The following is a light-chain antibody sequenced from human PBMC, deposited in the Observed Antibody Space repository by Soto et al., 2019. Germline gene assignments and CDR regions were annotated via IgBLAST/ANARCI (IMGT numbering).Light chain of an antibody. V-gene: IGKV3-11*01. CDR3: HQRRQWPLT. J-gene: IGKJ4*01. CDR1: QNINRY. Sequence: IVLTQSPSPLSLSPGARATLSCRASQNINRYLAWYHQKPGQPPRLLIYDASTRATGIPARFSGSGSGTDFTLTISSLESEDFAVYYCHQRRQWPLTFGGGTKVDIK. CDR2: DAS.